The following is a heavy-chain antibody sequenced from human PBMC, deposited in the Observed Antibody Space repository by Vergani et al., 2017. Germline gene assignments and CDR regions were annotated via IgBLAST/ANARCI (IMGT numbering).Heavy chain of an antibody. CDR3: GRVADFDGLGSRLLDL. J-gene: IGHJ5*02. D-gene: IGHD3-10*01. Sequence: QVRLQESGPGLVKPSETLSLTCSVSGGSMSGYYWSWIRQPPGKELEWIGYMYHSGSTNYNPSLETRVTISGDTSKNQFSLKLNSVTAADTAVYYCGRVADFDGLGSRLLDLWGQGILVNVSS. V-gene: IGHV4-59*01. CDR2: MYHSGST. CDR1: GGSMSGYY.